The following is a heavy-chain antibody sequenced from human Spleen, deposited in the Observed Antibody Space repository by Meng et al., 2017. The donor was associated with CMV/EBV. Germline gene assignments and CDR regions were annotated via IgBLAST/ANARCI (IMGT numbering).Heavy chain of an antibody. CDR2: IKHDGSQT. D-gene: IGHD2/OR15-2a*01. CDR3: ARKNSKDYYYGMDV. V-gene: IGHV3-7*01. CDR1: RFTFSNYW. J-gene: IGHJ6*02. Sequence: GGSLRLSCAGSRFTFSNYWMTWVRQAPGKGLEWVANIKHDGSQTYYVDSVKGRFTISRDNAKNSLYLQMNSLRAEDTAVYYCARKNSKDYYYGMDVWGQGTTVTVSS.